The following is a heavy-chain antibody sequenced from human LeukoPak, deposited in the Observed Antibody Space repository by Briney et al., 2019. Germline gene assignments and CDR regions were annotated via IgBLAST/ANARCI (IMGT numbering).Heavy chain of an antibody. CDR2: IYGSGTT. D-gene: IGHD3-16*01. Sequence: SETLSLTCTVSGYSISSGHFWSWIRQPPGKGLEWIGSIYGSGTTYYDPPLRSRVSISADTSKNHFSLELSSVTAADTAVYYCTSVGGGSPYWGQGTLVTVSS. J-gene: IGHJ4*02. CDR1: GYSISSGHF. V-gene: IGHV4-38-2*02. CDR3: TSVGGGSPY.